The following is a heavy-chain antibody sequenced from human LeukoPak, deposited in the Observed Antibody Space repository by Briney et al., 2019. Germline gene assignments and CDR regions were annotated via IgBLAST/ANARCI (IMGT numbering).Heavy chain of an antibody. V-gene: IGHV3-30*04. CDR2: ISYDGSNK. Sequence: GMSLSLSCAASGFIFSSYAMHWVPQAPGKGLEWVALISYDGSNKYYADSVKGRFTISRDNSKNTLYLQMNSLRAEDTTVYYCARGSANYYDSSGYYYLSLDYWGQGTLVTVS. CDR3: ARGSANYYDSSGYYYLSLDY. J-gene: IGHJ4*02. D-gene: IGHD3-22*01. CDR1: GFIFSSYA.